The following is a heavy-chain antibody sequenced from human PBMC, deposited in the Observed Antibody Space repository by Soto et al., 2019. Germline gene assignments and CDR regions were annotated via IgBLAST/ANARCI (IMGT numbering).Heavy chain of an antibody. D-gene: IGHD2-8*02. V-gene: IGHV5-51*01. CDR1: GYSLTSYW. Sequence: ESQKLSCKGSGYSLTSYWNGWVRQLPGKGLEWMGIIFPVDAATRYSPSFQGQVTISADESISTAYLQWSSLKASDTAMYYCAAGYCYCDVCYGNGLGYWGQGTLVTVSS. CDR2: IFPVDAAT. CDR3: AAGYCYCDVCYGNGLGY. J-gene: IGHJ4*02.